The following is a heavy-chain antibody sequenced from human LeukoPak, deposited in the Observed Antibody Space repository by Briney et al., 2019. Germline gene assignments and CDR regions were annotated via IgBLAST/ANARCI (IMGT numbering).Heavy chain of an antibody. CDR1: GFTFSSYW. Sequence: GGSLRLSCAASGFTFSSYWMSWVRQAPGKGLEWVANIKLDGSETNYGDSVKGRFTISRDNAKNSLFLQMNSLRAEDTAVYYCARDMSGGWYYFDYWGQGTLVTVSS. J-gene: IGHJ4*02. CDR2: IKLDGSET. V-gene: IGHV3-7*05. CDR3: ARDMSGGWYYFDY. D-gene: IGHD6-19*01.